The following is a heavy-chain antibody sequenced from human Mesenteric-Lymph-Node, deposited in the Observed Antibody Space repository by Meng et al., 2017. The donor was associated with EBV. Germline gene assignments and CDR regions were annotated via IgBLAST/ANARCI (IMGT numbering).Heavy chain of an antibody. CDR2: IFYTGST. V-gene: IGHV4-30-4*01. J-gene: IGHJ5*02. CDR1: GGSIINGGQY. Sequence: VQTQESGPGLVKPSGTLSLTCAVPGGSIINGGQYWTWIRQPPGKGLEWIGYIFYTGSTYYNPSLKSRVTIPLDISKNQFSLNLTSVTAADTAVYYCARDTNGDYGWVDPWGQGTLVTVSS. D-gene: IGHD4-17*01. CDR3: ARDTNGDYGWVDP.